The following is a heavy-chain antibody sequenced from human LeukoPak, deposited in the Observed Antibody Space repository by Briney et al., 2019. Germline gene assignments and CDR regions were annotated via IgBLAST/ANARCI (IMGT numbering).Heavy chain of an antibody. Sequence: KPSETLSLTCTVSGGSISNYYWSWIRQPPGKGLEWIGHIYYSGSTNYNPSLKSRVSISVDTSKNQFSLKLSSVTAADTAVYYCARRKAVAGTVYYYYMDVWGKGTTVTVSS. CDR1: GGSISNYY. CDR2: IYYSGST. V-gene: IGHV4-59*01. D-gene: IGHD6-19*01. J-gene: IGHJ6*03. CDR3: ARRKAVAGTVYYYYMDV.